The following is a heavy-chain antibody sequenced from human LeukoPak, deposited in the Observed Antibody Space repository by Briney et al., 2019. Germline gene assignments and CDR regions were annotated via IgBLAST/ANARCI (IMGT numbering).Heavy chain of an antibody. CDR1: GGSISSSSYY. D-gene: IGHD2-2*01. J-gene: IGHJ4*02. CDR3: ARHVVVVPAAMAEGNYFDY. V-gene: IGHV4-39*01. CDR2: IYYSGST. Sequence: SETLSLTCTVSGGSISSSSYYWGWIRQPPGKGLEWIGSIYYSGSTYYNPSLKSRVTISVDTSKNQFSLKLSSVTAADTAVYYCARHVVVVPAAMAEGNYFDYWGQGTLVTVSS.